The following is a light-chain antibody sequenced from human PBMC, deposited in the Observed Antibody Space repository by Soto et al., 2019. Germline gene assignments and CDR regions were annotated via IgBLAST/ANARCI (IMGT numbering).Light chain of an antibody. CDR2: GNS. CDR3: QSYDTSLSGSV. J-gene: IGLJ2*01. Sequence: QAVVTQPPSVSGAPGQRVTISCTGSSSNIGAGYDIHWYQQLPGAAPKLLISGNSNRPSGVPDRFSGSKSGTSASLAIAGLQAEDEADYYCQSYDTSLSGSVFGGGTKLTVL. CDR1: SSNIGAGYD. V-gene: IGLV1-40*01.